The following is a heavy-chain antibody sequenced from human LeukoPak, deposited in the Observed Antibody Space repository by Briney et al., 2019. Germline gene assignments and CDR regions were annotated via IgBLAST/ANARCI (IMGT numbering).Heavy chain of an antibody. J-gene: IGHJ4*02. Sequence: ASVKVSCKASGYTFTSYYMHWVRQAPGQGLEWMGIINPSGGSTSYAQKFQGRVTMTRDMSTSTVYMELSSLRSEDTAVCYCARDWALTWYYFDYWGQGTLVTVSS. V-gene: IGHV1-46*01. CDR1: GYTFTSYY. D-gene: IGHD2-8*02. CDR2: INPSGGST. CDR3: ARDWALTWYYFDY.